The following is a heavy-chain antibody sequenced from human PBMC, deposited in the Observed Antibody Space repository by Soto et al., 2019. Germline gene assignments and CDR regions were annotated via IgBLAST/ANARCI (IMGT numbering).Heavy chain of an antibody. CDR1: GGSISSYY. Sequence: ASETLSLTCTVSGGSISSYYWSWIRQPAGKGLEWIGRIYTSGSTNYNPSLKSRVTMSVDTSKNQFSLKLSSVTAADTAVYYCARDGVWFGELLYSFDYWGQGTLVTVSS. D-gene: IGHD3-10*01. J-gene: IGHJ4*02. CDR3: ARDGVWFGELLYSFDY. V-gene: IGHV4-4*07. CDR2: IYTSGST.